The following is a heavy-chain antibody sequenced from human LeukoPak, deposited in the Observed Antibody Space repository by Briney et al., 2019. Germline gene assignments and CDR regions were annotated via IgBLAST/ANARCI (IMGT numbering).Heavy chain of an antibody. CDR3: ARGGGYSYGPTDY. Sequence: PGGSLRLSCAASGFTFSSYAMSWVRQAPGKGLVWVSRINSDGSSTSYADSVKGRFTISRDNAKNTLYLQMNSLRAEDTAVYYCARGGGYSYGPTDYWGQGTLVTVSS. J-gene: IGHJ4*02. CDR1: GFTFSSYA. D-gene: IGHD5-18*01. CDR2: INSDGSST. V-gene: IGHV3-74*01.